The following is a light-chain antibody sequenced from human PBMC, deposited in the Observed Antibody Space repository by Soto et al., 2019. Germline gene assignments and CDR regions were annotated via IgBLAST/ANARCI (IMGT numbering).Light chain of an antibody. Sequence: DVVLTQTPLSSPVNLGQPASISCRSSERLVHSDGNTYLSWLQQRPGQPPRLLIYQISNRFSGVPDKFSGSGAGTDFTVKISRVEPEDVGVYYCMQVTHFPRTFGQGTKVEI. J-gene: IGKJ1*01. CDR3: MQVTHFPRT. V-gene: IGKV2-24*01. CDR2: QIS. CDR1: ERLVHSDGNTY.